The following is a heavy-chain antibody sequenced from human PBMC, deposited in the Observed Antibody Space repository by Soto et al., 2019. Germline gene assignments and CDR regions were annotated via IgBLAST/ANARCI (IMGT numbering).Heavy chain of an antibody. CDR2: IYHSGST. D-gene: IGHD3-3*01. CDR3: ARRSGYSTGYFDY. J-gene: IGHJ4*02. Sequence: TLSLTCDESGGSISSGGYSWSWIRQPPGKGLEWIGYIYHSGSTYYNPSLKSRVTISVDRSKNQFSLKLSSVTAADTAVYYCARRSGYSTGYFDYWGQGTLVTVSS. V-gene: IGHV4-30-2*01. CDR1: GGSISSGGYS.